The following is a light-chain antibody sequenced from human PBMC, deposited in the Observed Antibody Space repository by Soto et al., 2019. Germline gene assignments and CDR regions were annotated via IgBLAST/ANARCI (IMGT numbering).Light chain of an antibody. J-gene: IGLJ1*01. CDR2: DVT. CDR1: SSDVGGYNY. CDR3: CSYGGIYSYV. V-gene: IGLV2-11*01. Sequence: QSALTQPRSVSGSPGQSVTISCTGTSSDVGGYNYVSWYQHHPGKAPKLMIYDVTKRPSGVRDRFSASKSGNTASLTISGVQAENEADHYCCSYGGIYSYVFGTGTKVT.